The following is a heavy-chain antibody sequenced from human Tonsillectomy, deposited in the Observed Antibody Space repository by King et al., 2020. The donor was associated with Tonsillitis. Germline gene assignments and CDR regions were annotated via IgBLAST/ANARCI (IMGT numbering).Heavy chain of an antibody. CDR3: ARDCYCSGGSCYSGPAEFDY. CDR2: VSAYNVNT. V-gene: IGHV1-18*01. J-gene: IGHJ4*02. D-gene: IGHD2-15*01. Sequence: QLVQSGAEVKKPGASVKVSCKASGYTFTSYGISWVRQAPGQGLEWMGRVSAYNVNTNYAQKFQGRVTMTTDTSTSTDYMEVRSLRSGDTAVYFCARDCYCSGGSCYSGPAEFDYWGQGTLVTVSS. CDR1: GYTFTSYG.